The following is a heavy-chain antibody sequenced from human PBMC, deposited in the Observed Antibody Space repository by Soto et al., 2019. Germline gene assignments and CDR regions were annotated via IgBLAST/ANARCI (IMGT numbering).Heavy chain of an antibody. CDR1: GFTVSSNY. V-gene: IGHV3-53*01. CDR3: ARDRSSSRRYDALDI. D-gene: IGHD6-13*01. CDR2: IYSGGST. J-gene: IGHJ3*02. Sequence: GGSLRLSCAASGFTVSSNYMSWVRQAPGKGLEWVSVIYSGGSTYYADSVKGRFTISRDNSKNTLYLQMNSLRAEDTAVYYCARDRSSSRRYDALDIWGQGTMVTV.